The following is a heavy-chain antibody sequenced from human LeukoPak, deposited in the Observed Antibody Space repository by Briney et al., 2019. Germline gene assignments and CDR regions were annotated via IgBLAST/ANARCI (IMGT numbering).Heavy chain of an antibody. CDR1: GGSISGFH. Sequence: SETLSLTCTVSGGSISGFHWSWIRQPAGKGLEWIGYIRYSGSTDNNPSLKSRVTISVDTSKNQFSLKLSSVTAADTAVYYCTRHLDYYGSGSYEYWGQGTLVTVSS. D-gene: IGHD3-10*01. V-gene: IGHV4-59*08. CDR2: IRYSGST. CDR3: TRHLDYYGSGSYEY. J-gene: IGHJ4*02.